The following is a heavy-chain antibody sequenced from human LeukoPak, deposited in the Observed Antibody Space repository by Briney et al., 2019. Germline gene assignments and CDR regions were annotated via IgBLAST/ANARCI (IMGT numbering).Heavy chain of an antibody. CDR2: IYYSGST. CDR1: GGSISSYY. V-gene: IGHV4-59*01. J-gene: IGHJ4*02. CDR3: ARGRGWLQSTPFDY. D-gene: IGHD5-24*01. Sequence: SETLSLTCTVSGGSISSYYWSWVRQPPGKGLEWIGYIYYSGSTNYNPSLKSRVTISVDTSKNQFSLKLSSVTAADTAVYYCARGRGWLQSTPFDYWGQGTLVTVCS.